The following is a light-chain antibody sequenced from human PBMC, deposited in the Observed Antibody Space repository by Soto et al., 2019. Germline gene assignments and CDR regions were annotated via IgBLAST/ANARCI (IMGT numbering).Light chain of an antibody. Sequence: EIVLTQSPATLSLSPGERATLSCKASQGVSCYLAWYQQKPGQAPRLLIFDASNRATGIPARFSGSGSGTDFTLTISSLEPEDFAVYYCQQRSNWPPPTFGGGTKVEIK. CDR1: QGVSCY. CDR3: QQRSNWPPPT. CDR2: DAS. J-gene: IGKJ4*01. V-gene: IGKV3-11*01.